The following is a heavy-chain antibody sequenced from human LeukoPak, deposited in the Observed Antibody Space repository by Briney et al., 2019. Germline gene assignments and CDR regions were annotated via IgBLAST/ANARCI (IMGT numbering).Heavy chain of an antibody. D-gene: IGHD1-26*01. Sequence: PGRSLRLSCAASGFTFSSYGMHWVRQAPGKGLEWVAVIWYDGSNKYYADSVKGRFTISRDNSKNTLYLQMNSLRAEDTAVYYCARSGELLHGNPDYWGQGTLVTVSS. V-gene: IGHV3-33*01. CDR1: GFTFSSYG. CDR3: ARSGELLHGNPDY. J-gene: IGHJ4*02. CDR2: IWYDGSNK.